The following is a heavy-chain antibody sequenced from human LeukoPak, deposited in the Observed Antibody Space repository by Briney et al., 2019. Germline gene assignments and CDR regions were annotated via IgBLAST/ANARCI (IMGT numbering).Heavy chain of an antibody. CDR2: INHSGST. D-gene: IGHD3-22*01. J-gene: IGHJ6*02. CDR1: GGSFSGYY. V-gene: IGHV4-34*01. CDR3: ARVGSSGYYRYYYYGMDV. Sequence: SETLSLTCAVYGGSFSGYYWSWIRQPPGKGLECIGEINHSGSTNYNPSLKSRVTISVDTSKNQFSLKLSFVTAADTAVYYCARVGSSGYYRYYYYGMDVWGQGTTVTVSS.